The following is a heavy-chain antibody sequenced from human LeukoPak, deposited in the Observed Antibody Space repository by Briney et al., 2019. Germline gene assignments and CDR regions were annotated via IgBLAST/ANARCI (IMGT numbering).Heavy chain of an antibody. Sequence: SETLSLTCTVSGGSISSSHYHWGWMRQTPGKGLEWIGAIYYSGTTYYNPSLENRATISEDTSKNQFSLTLRSVTAADTAVYYCARQISDYYYYYIDVWGKGTTVTVSS. V-gene: IGHV4-39*01. CDR3: ARQISDYYYYYIDV. CDR2: IYYSGTT. J-gene: IGHJ6*03. CDR1: GGSISSSHYH. D-gene: IGHD3-10*01.